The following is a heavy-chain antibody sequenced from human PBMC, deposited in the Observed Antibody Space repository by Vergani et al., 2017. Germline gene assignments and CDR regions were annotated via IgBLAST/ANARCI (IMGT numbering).Heavy chain of an antibody. CDR3: ARIEYSSGWSLDY. V-gene: IGHV4-61*02. Sequence: QVQLQESGPGLVKPSQTLSLTCTVSGGSISSGSYYWSWIRQPAGKGLDWVGRIYTSGSTNYNPSLKSRVTISVDTSKNQFSLKLSSVTAADTAVYYCARIEYSSGWSLDYWGQGTLVTVSS. D-gene: IGHD6-19*01. CDR1: GGSISSGSYY. J-gene: IGHJ4*02. CDR2: IYTSGST.